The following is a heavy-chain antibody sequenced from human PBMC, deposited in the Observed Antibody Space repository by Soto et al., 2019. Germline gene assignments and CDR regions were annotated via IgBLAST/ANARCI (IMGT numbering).Heavy chain of an antibody. V-gene: IGHV3-33*01. Sequence: QVQLEESGGGVVQPGRSLRLSCEASGFTFNTYSMHWVRQPPGKGLEWLAAIWYDGTQKYYADSVKGRFIISRDNSKKTLYLEMNSLSAEDTAVYYCARAGGTTVTGLWHCDSLGQGTLVTVSS. CDR2: IWYDGTQK. D-gene: IGHD4-17*01. CDR3: ARAGGTTVTGLWHCDS. J-gene: IGHJ4*02. CDR1: GFTFNTYS.